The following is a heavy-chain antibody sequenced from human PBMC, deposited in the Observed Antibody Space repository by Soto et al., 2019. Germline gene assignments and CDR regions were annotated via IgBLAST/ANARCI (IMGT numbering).Heavy chain of an antibody. CDR1: GFTFGDYA. Sequence: SLRLSCTASGFTFGDYAMSWFRQAPGKGLEWVGFIRSKAYGGTTEYAASVKGRFTISRDDSKSIAYLQMNSLKTEDTAVYYCTRDGTPIKAAPLYYFDDWGQGPLVPGSS. J-gene: IGHJ4*02. CDR2: IRSKAYGGTT. V-gene: IGHV3-49*03. CDR3: TRDGTPIKAAPLYYFDD. D-gene: IGHD6-13*01.